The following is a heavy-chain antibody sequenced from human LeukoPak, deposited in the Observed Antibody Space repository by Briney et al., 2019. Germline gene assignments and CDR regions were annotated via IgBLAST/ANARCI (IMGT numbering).Heavy chain of an antibody. V-gene: IGHV4-31*03. CDR1: SGSISSGGYY. CDR2: IYYSGST. Sequence: SETLSLTCTVSSGSISSGGYYGSWIRQHPGKGLEWIGYIYYSGSTYYNPSLKSRVTISVDTSKNQFSLKLSSVTAADTAVYYCARTPINYYDSSGYYFGLRPGGFDYWGQGTLVTVSS. CDR3: ARTPINYYDSSGYYFGLRPGGFDY. D-gene: IGHD3-22*01. J-gene: IGHJ4*02.